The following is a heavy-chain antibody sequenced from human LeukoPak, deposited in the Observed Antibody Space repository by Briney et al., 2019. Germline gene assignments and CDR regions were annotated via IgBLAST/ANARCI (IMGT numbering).Heavy chain of an antibody. CDR2: MNPHTGNT. J-gene: IGHJ1*01. CDR3: ARQQISGEFPLMKY. D-gene: IGHD3-10*01. V-gene: IGHV1-8*01. CDR1: GYTFTSYD. Sequence: GASVKVSCKASGYTFTSYDINWVRQATGQGLEWMGWMNPHTGNTYYSKNFQGRLTVTTDTSISTIYMEMSRLRSNDTAVYYCARQQISGEFPLMKYWGQGTLVTVSS.